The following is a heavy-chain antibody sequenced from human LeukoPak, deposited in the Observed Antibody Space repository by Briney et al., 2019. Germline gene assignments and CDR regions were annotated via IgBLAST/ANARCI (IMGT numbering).Heavy chain of an antibody. V-gene: IGHV1-2*02. CDR2: INPNSGGT. CDR1: GYTFTSYY. CDR3: ARGIAILYYYYGMDV. D-gene: IGHD1-26*01. J-gene: IGHJ6*02. Sequence: RASVKVSCKASGYTFTSYYMHWVRQAPGQGLEWMGWINPNSGGTNYAQKFQGRVTMTRDTSISTAYMELSRLRSDDTAVYYCARGIAILYYYYGMDVWGQGTTVTVSS.